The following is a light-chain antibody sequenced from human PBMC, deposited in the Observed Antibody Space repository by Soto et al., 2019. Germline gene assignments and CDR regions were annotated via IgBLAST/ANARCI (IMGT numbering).Light chain of an antibody. J-gene: IGKJ1*01. CDR2: AAS. Sequence: TQSPSSQSAAVGDRGTITCRASQNITNYFNCYQQKPGKAPTLLIYAASSLQSGVPSRFSGSASGTDFTLTISSLQPGDFATYYCLQDYSYPWTFGQGTKVDIK. V-gene: IGKV1-6*01. CDR1: QNITNY. CDR3: LQDYSYPWT.